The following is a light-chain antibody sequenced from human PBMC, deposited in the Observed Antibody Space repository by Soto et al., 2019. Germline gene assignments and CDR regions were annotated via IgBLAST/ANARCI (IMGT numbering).Light chain of an antibody. CDR3: CSYAGSYTVV. J-gene: IGLJ2*01. Sequence: QSALTQPRSVSGSPGQSVTISCTGTSSDVGAYNYVFWYQQHPGKAPKLMIYDVSKRPSGVPDRFSGSKSGNTASLTISGLQAEDEADYYCCSYAGSYTVVFGGGTKVTVL. V-gene: IGLV2-11*01. CDR1: SSDVGAYNY. CDR2: DVS.